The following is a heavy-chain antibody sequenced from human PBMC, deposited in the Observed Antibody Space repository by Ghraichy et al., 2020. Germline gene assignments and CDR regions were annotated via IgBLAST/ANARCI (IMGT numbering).Heavy chain of an antibody. J-gene: IGHJ6*03. CDR3: VRGTAGTRYYYYYYMDV. CDR1: GFTFSSYW. CDR2: IKQDGSEK. D-gene: IGHD6-13*01. Sequence: GSLRLSCAASGFTFSSYWMSWVRQAPGKGLEWVANIKQDGSEKYYVDSVKGRLTISRDNAKNSLYLQMNSLRAEDTAVYYCVRGTAGTRYYYYYYMDVWGKGTTVTVSS. V-gene: IGHV3-7*03.